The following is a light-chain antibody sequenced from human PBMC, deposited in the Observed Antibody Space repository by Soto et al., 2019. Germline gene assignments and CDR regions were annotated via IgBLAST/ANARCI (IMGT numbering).Light chain of an antibody. CDR3: QAWDSSSPVV. J-gene: IGLJ2*01. CDR2: EDD. CDR1: KLGDKY. V-gene: IGLV3-1*01. Sequence: SYELTQPPSVSVSPGQTTTITCSGHKLGDKYTCCYQQKPGQSPVLVIYEDDRRPSGIPERFSGSSSGDTATLTISGPQAMDEAEYFCQAWDSSSPVVFGGRTKLTVL.